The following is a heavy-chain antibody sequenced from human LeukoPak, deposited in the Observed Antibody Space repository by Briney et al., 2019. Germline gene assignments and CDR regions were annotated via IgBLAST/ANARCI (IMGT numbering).Heavy chain of an antibody. CDR3: ARLDYGDYDAFDI. D-gene: IGHD4-17*01. Sequence: SSETLSLTCTVSGGSISSYYWSWIRQPPGKGLEWIGYIYYSGSTNYNPSLKSRVTISVDTSKNQFSLKLSSVTAADTAVFYCARLDYGDYDAFDIWGQGTMVTVSS. V-gene: IGHV4-59*08. CDR2: IYYSGST. J-gene: IGHJ3*02. CDR1: GGSISSYY.